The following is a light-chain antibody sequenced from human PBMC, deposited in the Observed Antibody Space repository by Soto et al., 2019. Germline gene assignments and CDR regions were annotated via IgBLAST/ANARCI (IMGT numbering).Light chain of an antibody. CDR1: SSNIGTGYD. V-gene: IGLV1-40*01. CDR2: GNI. Sequence: QSVLTQPPSVSGAPGQRVTISCTGISSNIGTGYDVHWYQHLPGTAPKLLIYGNINRPSGVPDRFSGSKSGTSASLAITGLQAEDEADYYCQSYDSSLSGYIFGTGTKLTVL. J-gene: IGLJ1*01. CDR3: QSYDSSLSGYI.